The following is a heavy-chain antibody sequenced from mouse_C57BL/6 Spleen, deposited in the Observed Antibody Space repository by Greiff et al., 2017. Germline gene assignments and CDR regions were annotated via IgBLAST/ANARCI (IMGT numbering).Heavy chain of an antibody. V-gene: IGHV1-82*01. Sequence: LVESGPELVKPGASVKISCKASGYAFSNSWMNWVKQRPGKGLEWIGRIYPGDGDTNYNGKFKGKATLTADKSSSTAYMQLSSLTSEDSAVYFCTRDQGTTVDYWGQGTTLTVSS. J-gene: IGHJ2*01. CDR1: GYAFSNSW. CDR3: TRDQGTTVDY. CDR2: IYPGDGDT. D-gene: IGHD1-1*01.